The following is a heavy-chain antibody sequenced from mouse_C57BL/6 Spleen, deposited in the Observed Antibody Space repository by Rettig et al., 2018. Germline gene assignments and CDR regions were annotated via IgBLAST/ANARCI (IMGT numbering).Heavy chain of an antibody. CDR2: ANPNNGDS. Sequence: VQLQQSGPELVKPGASVKISCNASGYTFTDYYMHWVKQGNGKTLVWIGDANPNNGDSTYNQKFKGKATLSVDKSSSTAYMELRSLTSEDSAVYYCARGGYSDYDWYFDVWGTGTTFTVSS. D-gene: IGHD2-4*01. CDR1: GYTFTDYY. CDR3: ARGGYSDYDWYFDV. V-gene: IGHV1-26*01. J-gene: IGHJ1*03.